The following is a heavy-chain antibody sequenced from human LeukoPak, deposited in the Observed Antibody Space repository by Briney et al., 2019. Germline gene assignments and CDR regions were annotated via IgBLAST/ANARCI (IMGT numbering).Heavy chain of an antibody. CDR2: ISGSGVGP. J-gene: IGHJ4*02. Sequence: QPGGCLRLSCAASGFTFSIYAMSRVRQAPGKGLEWVSGISGSGVGPYYAESVKGRFTISRDNSKNTLYLQMNSLRAEDRAVYYCARDRDGTGNYPLDYWGQGTLVIVSS. CDR3: ARDRDGTGNYPLDY. D-gene: IGHD3-10*01. CDR1: GFTFSIYA. V-gene: IGHV3-23*01.